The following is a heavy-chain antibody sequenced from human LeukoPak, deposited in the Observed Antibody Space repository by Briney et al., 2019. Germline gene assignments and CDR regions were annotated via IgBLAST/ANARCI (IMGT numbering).Heavy chain of an antibody. J-gene: IGHJ4*02. D-gene: IGHD2-15*01. CDR3: AKGHRYCTSGNCNSAVDY. CDR2: ISSSSSTI. CDR1: GFTFSSYS. V-gene: IGHV3-48*01. Sequence: GGSLRLSCAASGFTFSSYSMNWVRQAPGKGLEWVSYISSSSSTIYYADSVKGRFTISRDNSENTLYLQMNSLGAEDTAVYYCAKGHRYCTSGNCNSAVDYWGQGTLVTVSS.